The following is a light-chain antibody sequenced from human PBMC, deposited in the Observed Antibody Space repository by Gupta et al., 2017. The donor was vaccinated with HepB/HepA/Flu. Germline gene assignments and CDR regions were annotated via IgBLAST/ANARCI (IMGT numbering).Light chain of an antibody. CDR1: SSDVGDYNY. V-gene: IGLV2-14*01. CDR3: SSYTSSSTRV. Sequence: QSALTQTASVPGSPGQSITIPCTGTSSDVGDYNYVSWYQQHPGKAPKLIIYDVSNRPSEVSNRFSCSKSGNTASLTISGLQAGDDSGYYCSSYTSSSTRVFGGGTKLTVL. CDR2: DVS. J-gene: IGLJ3*02.